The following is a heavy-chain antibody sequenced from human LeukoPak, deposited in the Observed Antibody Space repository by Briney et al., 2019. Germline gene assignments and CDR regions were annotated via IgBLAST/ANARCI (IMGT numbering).Heavy chain of an antibody. J-gene: IGHJ4*02. CDR2: IYYSGST. CDR3: ARVLYSSSWANFDY. Sequence: SETLSLTCTVSGGSISSYYWSWIRQPPGKGLGWIGYIYYSGSTNYNPSLKSRVTISVDTSKNQFSLKLSSVTAADTAVYYCARVLYSSSWANFDYWGQGTLVTVSS. CDR1: GGSISSYY. V-gene: IGHV4-59*12. D-gene: IGHD6-13*01.